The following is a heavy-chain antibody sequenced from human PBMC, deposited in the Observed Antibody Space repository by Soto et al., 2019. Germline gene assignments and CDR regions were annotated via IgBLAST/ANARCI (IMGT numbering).Heavy chain of an antibody. J-gene: IGHJ4*02. CDR2: LWYDGSNI. Sequence: VQLVESGGGVVQPGRSLRLSCAASGFTFSSYGMHWVRQAPGKGLEWVALLWYDGSNIYYADSVKGRFTLSRDNSKNTMYLQMNSLRADDKAIYYCAKNRDPMTTVTEIDYWGQGTLFTVSS. CDR3: AKNRDPMTTVTEIDY. V-gene: IGHV3-33*06. D-gene: IGHD4-17*01. CDR1: GFTFSSYG.